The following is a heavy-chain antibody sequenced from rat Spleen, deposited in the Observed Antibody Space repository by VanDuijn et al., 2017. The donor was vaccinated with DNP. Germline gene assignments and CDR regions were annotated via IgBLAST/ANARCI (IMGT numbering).Heavy chain of an antibody. CDR2: IVHDGSRT. V-gene: IGHV5S10*01. CDR3: TTVRGY. Sequence: EVQLVESGGGPVQPGRSLKLSCAASGFTFSDYNMAWVRQAPKKGLEWVATIVHDGSRTYYRDSVKGRFTVSSDNAKSSLYLQMDSLRSEDTATYYCTTVRGYWGQGVMVTVSS. CDR1: GFTFSDYN. D-gene: IGHD1-11*01. J-gene: IGHJ2*01.